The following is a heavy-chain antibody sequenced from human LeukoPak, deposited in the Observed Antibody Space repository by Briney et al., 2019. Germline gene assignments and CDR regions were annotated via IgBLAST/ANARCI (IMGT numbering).Heavy chain of an antibody. CDR2: ISGSGGST. V-gene: IGHV3-23*01. J-gene: IGHJ4*02. D-gene: IGHD5-24*01. CDR1: GFTFSSYG. Sequence: GGSLRLSCAASGFTFSSYGMSWVRQAPGKGLEWVSAISGSGGSTYYADSVKGRFTISRDNSKNTLYLQMNSLRAEDTAVYYCASRAEMATMGYYFDYWGQGTLVTVSS. CDR3: ASRAEMATMGYYFDY.